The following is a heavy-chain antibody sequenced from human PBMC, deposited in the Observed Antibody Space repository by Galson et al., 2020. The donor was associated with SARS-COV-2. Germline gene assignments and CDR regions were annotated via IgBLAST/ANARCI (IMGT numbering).Heavy chain of an antibody. D-gene: IGHD3-16*01. CDR2: IKGDGSEK. CDR1: GFNFSNYW. J-gene: IGHJ3*02. CDR3: AGSYYYYQYALDI. Sequence: GGSLRLSCAASGFNFSNYWMSWVRQAPGKGLQWVANIKGDGSEKDYMDSVKGRFTMSRDNAKNSLYLEMNSLRAEDTAVYYCAGSYYYYQYALDIWGQGTMVTVSS. V-gene: IGHV3-7*01.